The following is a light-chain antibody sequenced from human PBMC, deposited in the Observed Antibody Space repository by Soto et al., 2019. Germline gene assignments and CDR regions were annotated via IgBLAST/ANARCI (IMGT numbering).Light chain of an antibody. J-gene: IGLJ2*01. CDR1: SSDVGGYNY. CDR2: DVS. Sequence: QSALTQPASVSGSPGQSITISCTGTSSDVGGYNYVSWYQQHPGKAPKLMIYDVSNRPSVVSNRFSGSKSGNTASLTISGLQAEDEADYYCSAYTSSSTRGVVFGGGTKLTVL. V-gene: IGLV2-14*01. CDR3: SAYTSSSTRGVV.